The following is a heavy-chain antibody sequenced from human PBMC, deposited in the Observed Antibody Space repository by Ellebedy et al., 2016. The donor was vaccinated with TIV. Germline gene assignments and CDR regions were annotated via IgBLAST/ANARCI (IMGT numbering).Heavy chain of an antibody. Sequence: GSLRLSCAVSGDYISRSNWWSWVRQPPGKGLQWIGEIFHSGSTNYNPSLKSRVTISVDTSKNQFSLELNSVTAADTAVYYCARNVLIFTFDKWYSDLWGRGTLVTVS. CDR1: GDYISRSNW. J-gene: IGHJ2*01. D-gene: IGHD3/OR15-3a*01. V-gene: IGHV4-4*02. CDR3: ARNVLIFTFDKWYSDL. CDR2: IFHSGST.